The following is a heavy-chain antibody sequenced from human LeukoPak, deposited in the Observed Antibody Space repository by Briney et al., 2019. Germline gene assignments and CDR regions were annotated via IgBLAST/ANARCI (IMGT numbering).Heavy chain of an antibody. Sequence: SETLSLTCTVSGGSISSYYWSWIRQPPGKGLEWIGYIYYSGSTNYNPSLKSRVTISVDTSKNQFSLKLSSVTAADTAVYYCARHVGEPQEGNWFDPWGQGTLVTVSS. CDR2: IYYSGST. CDR1: GGSISSYY. J-gene: IGHJ5*02. CDR3: ARHVGEPQEGNWFDP. D-gene: IGHD1-26*01. V-gene: IGHV4-59*08.